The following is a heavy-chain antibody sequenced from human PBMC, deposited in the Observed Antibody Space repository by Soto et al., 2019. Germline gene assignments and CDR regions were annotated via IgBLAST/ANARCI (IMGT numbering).Heavy chain of an antibody. J-gene: IGHJ6*02. D-gene: IGHD6-13*01. CDR3: ARDKVAAGRDYYYYGMDV. CDR2: ISSSSSYI. Sequence: GGSLRLSCAASGFTFSSYSMNWVRQAPGKGLEWVSSISSSSSYIYYADSVKGRFTISRDNAKNSLYLQMNSLRAEDTAVYYCARDKVAAGRDYYYYGMDVWGQGTTVTVSS. V-gene: IGHV3-21*01. CDR1: GFTFSSYS.